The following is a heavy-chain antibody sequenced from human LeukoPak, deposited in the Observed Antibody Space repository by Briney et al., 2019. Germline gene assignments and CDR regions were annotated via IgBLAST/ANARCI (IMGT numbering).Heavy chain of an antibody. CDR3: ARSLGSGSYRLPFGL. CDR1: GYNFLNYW. D-gene: IGHD3-10*01. V-gene: IGHV5-51*01. Sequence: GESLNISCRASGYNFLNYWLGWVRQMPGKGLEWMGAINPDDSDTRYRPSFEGQVTFSVDKSRRTAYLQWSSLKASDSGLYFCARSLGSGSYRLPFGLWGQGTLVTVSS. CDR2: INPDDSDT. J-gene: IGHJ5*02.